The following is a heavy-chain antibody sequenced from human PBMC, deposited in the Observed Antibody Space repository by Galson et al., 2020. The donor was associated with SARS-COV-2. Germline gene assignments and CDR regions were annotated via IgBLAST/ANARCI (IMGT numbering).Heavy chain of an antibody. CDR3: TRDMVWAGNYYYLDV. Sequence: SETLSLTCTVSGGSISSHYWSWIRQPAGKGLEWIGRIYTSGSTNYNPSLKSRVSISVDTSKNQFSLKLSSVTAADTAVYFCTRDMVWAGNYYYLDVWGKGTTVTVSS. V-gene: IGHV4-4*07. CDR1: GGSISSHY. J-gene: IGHJ6*03. D-gene: IGHD2-8*01. CDR2: IYTSGST.